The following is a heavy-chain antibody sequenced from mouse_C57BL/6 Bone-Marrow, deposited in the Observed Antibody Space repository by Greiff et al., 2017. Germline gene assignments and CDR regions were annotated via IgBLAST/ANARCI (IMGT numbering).Heavy chain of an antibody. D-gene: IGHD2-14*01. J-gene: IGHJ3*01. V-gene: IGHV5-17*01. CDR2: ISSGSSTI. CDR3: AKGYRSWFAY. CDR1: GFTFSDYG. Sequence: EVQLVESGGGLVKPGGSLKLSCAASGFTFSDYGMHWVRQAPEKGLEWVAYISSGSSTIYYADTVKGRFTFSRDNAKNTLFLQMTSLRSEDTAMYYCAKGYRSWFAYWGQGTLVTVSA.